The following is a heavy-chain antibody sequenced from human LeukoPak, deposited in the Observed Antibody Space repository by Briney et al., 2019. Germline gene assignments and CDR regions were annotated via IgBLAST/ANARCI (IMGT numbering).Heavy chain of an antibody. CDR3: ARVSGSFLGFDY. CDR2: IYYSGST. J-gene: IGHJ4*02. CDR1: GGSVSSGSYY. V-gene: IGHV4-61*01. D-gene: IGHD1-26*01. Sequence: PSETLSLTCTVSGGSVSSGSYYWSWIRQPPGKGLEWIGYIYYSGSTNYNPSLKSRVTISVDTSKNQFSLKLSSVTAADTAVYYCARVSGSFLGFDYWGQGTLVTVSS.